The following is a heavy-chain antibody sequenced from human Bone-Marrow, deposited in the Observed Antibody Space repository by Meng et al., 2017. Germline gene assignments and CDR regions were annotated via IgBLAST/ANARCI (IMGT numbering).Heavy chain of an antibody. CDR3: ARAEGYYGSSGFYYHY. CDR1: GGTFSSYT. CDR2: INPNSGGT. V-gene: IGHV1-2*02. J-gene: IGHJ4*02. Sequence: ASVKVSCKASGGTFSSYTISWVRQAPGQGLECMGWINPNSGGTNYAQKFQGRVTMTRDTSISTVYMELSWLRSADTAVYYCARAEGYYGSSGFYYHYWGQGSLVTVSS. D-gene: IGHD3-22*01.